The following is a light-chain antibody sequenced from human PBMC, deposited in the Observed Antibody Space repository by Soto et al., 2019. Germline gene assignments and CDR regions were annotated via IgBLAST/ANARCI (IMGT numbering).Light chain of an antibody. CDR2: GNS. CDR1: SSNIGAGYD. J-gene: IGLJ1*01. CDR3: QSYDSSLTLYV. Sequence: QSVLTQPPSVSGAPGQRVTISCNGSSSNIGAGYDVHWYQQFPGTAPKLLNYGNSNRPSGVPDRFSGSKSGTSVSLAITGLQAEDEADYYCQSYDSSLTLYVFGTGTKVTVL. V-gene: IGLV1-40*01.